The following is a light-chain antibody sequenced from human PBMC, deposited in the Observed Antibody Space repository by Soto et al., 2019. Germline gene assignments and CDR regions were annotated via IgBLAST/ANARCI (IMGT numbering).Light chain of an antibody. CDR1: QGVSRF. CDR2: DAS. J-gene: IGKJ2*01. Sequence: EIVMTQSPATLSVSQGERATLSCPASQGVSRFVAWYQQKPGQAPRLLIYDASTRASGIPARFSGSGYGTEFTLTISSLQSEDSAVYYCQQYNDWPYTFGQGTKVEIK. V-gene: IGKV3-15*01. CDR3: QQYNDWPYT.